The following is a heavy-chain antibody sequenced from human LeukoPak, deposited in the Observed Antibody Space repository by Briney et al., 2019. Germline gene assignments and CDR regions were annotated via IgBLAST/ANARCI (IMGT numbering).Heavy chain of an antibody. D-gene: IGHD3-10*01. CDR1: GLTVSSNY. V-gene: IGHV3-53*01. CDR3: ARGLWFGELGDSFDI. CDR2: LYSGGTT. Sequence: PGGSLRLSCAASGLTVSSNYMSWVRRAPGKGLEWVPVLYSGGTTYYADSVKGRFSISRDNSKNTLYLQMSSLRAEDTAVYYCARGLWFGELGDSFDIWGQGTMVTVSS. J-gene: IGHJ3*02.